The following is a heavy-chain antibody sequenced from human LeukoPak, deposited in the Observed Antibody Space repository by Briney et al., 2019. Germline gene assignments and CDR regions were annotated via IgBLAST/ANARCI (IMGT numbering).Heavy chain of an antibody. CDR1: GYTFTSYS. CDR3: GRSMDSSTSRLIEY. Sequence: ASVKVSCKASGYTFTSYSISWVRQAPGQGLEWMGWISVYKGNTNYAQKLQGRVTMTTDTSTSTVYMELRSLRSDDTAVYYCGRSMDSSTSRLIEYWGQGTLVTVSS. D-gene: IGHD6-6*01. CDR2: ISVYKGNT. J-gene: IGHJ4*02. V-gene: IGHV1-18*01.